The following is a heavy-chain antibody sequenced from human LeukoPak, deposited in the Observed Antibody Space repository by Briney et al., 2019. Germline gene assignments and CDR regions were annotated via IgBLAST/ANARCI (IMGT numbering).Heavy chain of an antibody. D-gene: IGHD4-11*01. CDR3: TTFIMTTDDDY. J-gene: IGHJ4*02. CDR1: GFTFSNAW. Sequence: GGSLRLSCAASGFTFSNAWMSWVRQAPGKGLEWVGRIKSKTDGGTTDYAAPVKGRFTISRDDSKNTLYLQMNSLKTEDTAEYFCTTFIMTTDDDYWGQGTLATVSS. CDR2: IKSKTDGGTT. V-gene: IGHV3-15*01.